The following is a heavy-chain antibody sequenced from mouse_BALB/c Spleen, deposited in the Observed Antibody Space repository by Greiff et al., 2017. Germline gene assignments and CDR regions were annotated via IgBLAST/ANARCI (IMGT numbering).Heavy chain of an antibody. D-gene: IGHD1-1*01. CDR1: GDSITSGY. CDR2: ISYSGST. J-gene: IGHJ3*01. V-gene: IGHV3-8*02. CDR3: AGGLSYGSSYWFAY. Sequence: EVKVVESGPSLVKPSQTLSLTCSVTGDSITSGYWNWIRKFPGNKLEYMGYISYSGSTYYNPSLKSRISITRDTSKNQYYLQLNSVTTEDTATYYCAGGLSYGSSYWFAYWGQGTLVTVSA.